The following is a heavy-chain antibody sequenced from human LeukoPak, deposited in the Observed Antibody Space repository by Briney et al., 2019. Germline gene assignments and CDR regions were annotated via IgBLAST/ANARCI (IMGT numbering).Heavy chain of an antibody. V-gene: IGHV4-39*07. CDR1: GGSISSGGYS. D-gene: IGHD4-17*01. CDR2: VNHGGTT. J-gene: IGHJ4*02. Sequence: SETLSLTCTVSGGSISSGGYSWSWIRQPPGRGLEWIGEVNHGGTTNYNPSLKSRVIISADTSKNQFSLKLNSVAAADTAVYYCARVVYGDSSKDFDYWGQGTLVTVSS. CDR3: ARVVYGDSSKDFDY.